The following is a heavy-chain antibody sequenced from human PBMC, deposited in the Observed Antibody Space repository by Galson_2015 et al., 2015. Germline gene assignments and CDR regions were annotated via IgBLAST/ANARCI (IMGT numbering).Heavy chain of an antibody. CDR2: ISDDGSHT. CDR3: AREPNYDFWSGSHFDH. J-gene: IGHJ4*02. D-gene: IGHD3-3*01. CDR1: GFTFSRYA. V-gene: IGHV3-30*01. Sequence: SLRLSCAASGFTFSRYAMRWVRQAPGKGLESVAGISDDGSHTFYANSVKGRFTISRDNSKNTLYLHMNSLRAEDTALYYCAREPNYDFWSGSHFDHWGQGTLVTVSS.